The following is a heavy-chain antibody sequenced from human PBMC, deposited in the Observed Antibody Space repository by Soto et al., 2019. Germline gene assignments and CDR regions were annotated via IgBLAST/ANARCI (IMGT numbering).Heavy chain of an antibody. Sequence: QVQLVESGGGVVQPGRSLRLSCAASGFTFSSYGMHWVRQAPGKGLEWVAVIWYDGSNKYYADSVKGRFTISRDNSKNTLYMQMNGLRAEDTAVYYCARVGELLWFGELLSYGMDVWGQGTTVTVSS. J-gene: IGHJ6*02. V-gene: IGHV3-33*01. CDR2: IWYDGSNK. CDR1: GFTFSSYG. CDR3: ARVGELLWFGELLSYGMDV. D-gene: IGHD3-10*01.